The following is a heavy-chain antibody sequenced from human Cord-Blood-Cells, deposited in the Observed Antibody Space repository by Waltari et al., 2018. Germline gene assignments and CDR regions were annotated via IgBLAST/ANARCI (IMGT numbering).Heavy chain of an antibody. Sequence: FASYGISWVRQAPGQGLEWMGWISAYNGHTNYAQKLQGRVTMTTDTSTSTAYMELRSLRSDDTAVYYCARTGYCSSTSCYTYYYYYYMDVWGKGTTVTVSS. CDR2: ISAYNGHT. CDR1: FASYG. J-gene: IGHJ6*03. V-gene: IGHV1-18*04. D-gene: IGHD2-2*01. CDR3: ARTGYCSSTSCYTYYYYYYMDV.